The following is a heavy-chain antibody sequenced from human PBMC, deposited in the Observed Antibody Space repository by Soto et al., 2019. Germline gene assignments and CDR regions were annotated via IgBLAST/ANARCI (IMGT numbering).Heavy chain of an antibody. V-gene: IGHV3-20*04. CDR1: GFTFDDYG. Sequence: GGSLRLSCAASGFTFDDYGMSWVRQAPGKGLEWVSGINWNGGSTGYADSVKGRFTISRDNAKNSLYLQMNSLRAEDTALYYCAKYMVRGVWDYWGQGTLVTVSS. D-gene: IGHD3-10*01. CDR2: INWNGGST. CDR3: AKYMVRGVWDY. J-gene: IGHJ4*02.